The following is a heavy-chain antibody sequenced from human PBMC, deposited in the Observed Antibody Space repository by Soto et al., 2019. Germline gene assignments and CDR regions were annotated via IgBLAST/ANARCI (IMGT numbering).Heavy chain of an antibody. CDR2: ISYGGIT. CDR3: ARQLDSTDFDC. V-gene: IGHV4-61*01. CDR1: GGFVSSGNYH. Sequence: PSETLSLTCSVSGGFVSSGNYHWSWIRQSPGKGLEWIAYISYGGITDYNPSLESRVTMSLDTSTNQFSMSLTSVTAADTAIYYCARQLDSTDFDCWGQGTLVTVSS. D-gene: IGHD4-17*01. J-gene: IGHJ4*02.